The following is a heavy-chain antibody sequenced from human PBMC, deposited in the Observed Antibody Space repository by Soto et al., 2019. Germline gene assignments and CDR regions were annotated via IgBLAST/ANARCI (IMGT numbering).Heavy chain of an antibody. V-gene: IGHV5-10-1*01. Sequence: GESLKISCKGSGYSFTSYWISWVRQMPGKVLEWMGRIDPSDSYTNYSPSFQGHVTISADKSISTAYLQWSSLKASDTAMYYCARRGGSSWPNYYYYYGMDVWGQGXTVTVSS. J-gene: IGHJ6*02. CDR2: IDPSDSYT. D-gene: IGHD6-13*01. CDR3: ARRGGSSWPNYYYYYGMDV. CDR1: GYSFTSYW.